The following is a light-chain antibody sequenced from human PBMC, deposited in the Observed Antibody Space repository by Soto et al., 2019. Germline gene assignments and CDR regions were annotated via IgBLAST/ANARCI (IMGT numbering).Light chain of an antibody. Sequence: DIRMTQSPSTLSTSVGDRVTITCRASQNIRGWLAWYQQKPGKAPKLLIYDASTLESGVPSRFSGSGSGTEFTLTISSLQPDDFATYYCQQYNSYSWTVGQGTKVDIK. V-gene: IGKV1-5*01. J-gene: IGKJ1*01. CDR3: QQYNSYSWT. CDR2: DAS. CDR1: QNIRGW.